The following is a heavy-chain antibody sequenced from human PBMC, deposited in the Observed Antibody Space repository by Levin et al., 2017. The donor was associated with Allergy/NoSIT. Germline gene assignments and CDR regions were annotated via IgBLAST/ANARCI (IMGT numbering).Heavy chain of an antibody. V-gene: IGHV3-7*01. D-gene: IGHD2-8*02. CDR1: GFSFSSFW. CDR2: IKQDGSEA. J-gene: IGHJ4*02. Sequence: PGGSLRLSCAASGFSFSSFWMSWVRQAPGKGLEWVANIKQDGSEAHYADTVEGRFTVSRDNGKESLFLQMNSLRAEDTAVYYCARERGGVLDYWGQGTLVTVSS. CDR3: ARERGGVLDY.